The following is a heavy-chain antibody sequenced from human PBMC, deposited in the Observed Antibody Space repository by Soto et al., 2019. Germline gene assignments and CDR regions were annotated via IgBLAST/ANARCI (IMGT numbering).Heavy chain of an antibody. CDR1: GYSFTKYG. CDR3: ARTDCSSTSCYNYYYYGMDV. CDR2: INPGNGDT. Sequence: ASVKVSCKTSGYSFTKYGLHWVRQAPGQRLEWMGWINPGNGDTKYSQKFQGRVTITRDTSATTAYMELSSLRSEDSAVFYCARTDCSSTSCYNYYYYGMDVWGQDHGHRLL. J-gene: IGHJ6*02. D-gene: IGHD2-2*01. V-gene: IGHV1-3*01.